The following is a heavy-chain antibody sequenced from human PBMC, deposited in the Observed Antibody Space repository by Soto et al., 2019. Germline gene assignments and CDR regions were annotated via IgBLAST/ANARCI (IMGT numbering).Heavy chain of an antibody. V-gene: IGHV1-2*04. D-gene: IGHD5-12*01. CDR1: GYTFTGYY. J-gene: IGHJ4*02. Sequence: ASVKVSCKASGYTFTGYYMHWVRQAPGQGLEWMGWINPNSGGTNYAQKFQGWVTMTRDTSISTAYMELSRLRSDDTAVYYCARDIEYSGYVNFDYWGQGTLVTVSS. CDR2: INPNSGGT. CDR3: ARDIEYSGYVNFDY.